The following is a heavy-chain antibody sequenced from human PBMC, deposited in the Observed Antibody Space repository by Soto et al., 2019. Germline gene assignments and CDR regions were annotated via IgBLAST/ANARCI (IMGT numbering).Heavy chain of an antibody. Sequence: GGSLRLSCAASGFTVSSNYMSWVRQAPGKGLEWVSVIYSGGSTYYADSVKGRFTISRDNSKNTLYLQMNSLRAEDTAVYYCARVVAGTRGPFDPWGQGTLVTVSS. J-gene: IGHJ5*02. CDR2: IYSGGST. CDR3: ARVVAGTRGPFDP. D-gene: IGHD6-19*01. V-gene: IGHV3-66*01. CDR1: GFTVSSNY.